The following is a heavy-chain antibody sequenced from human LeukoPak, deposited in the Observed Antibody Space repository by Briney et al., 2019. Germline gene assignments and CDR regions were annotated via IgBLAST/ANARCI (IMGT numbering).Heavy chain of an antibody. D-gene: IGHD6-13*01. J-gene: IGHJ4*02. CDR3: ARGLRPYSSTWGGIRPGASFDY. V-gene: IGHV6-1*01. CDR2: TYYRSKWYN. CDR1: GDSVSSNSAA. Sequence: SQTLSLTCAISGDSVSSNSAAWNWIRQSPSRGLEWLGRTYYRSKWYNDYAVSVKSRITINPDTSKNQFSLQLNSVTPEDTAVYYCARGLRPYSSTWGGIRPGASFDYWGQGTLVTVSS.